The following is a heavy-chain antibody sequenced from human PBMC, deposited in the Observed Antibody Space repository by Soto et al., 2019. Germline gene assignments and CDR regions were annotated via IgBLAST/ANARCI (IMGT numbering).Heavy chain of an antibody. D-gene: IGHD6-13*01. Sequence: ASVKVSCKASGYTFTSYGIHWVRQAPGQRLEWMGWINAANGDTKYSPKFQGRVTITRDTSAGTAYMELSSLRSEDTAVYYCVRRHVSATGIDWFDPWGQGTLVT. V-gene: IGHV1-3*01. CDR2: INAANGDT. CDR1: GYTFTSYG. J-gene: IGHJ5*02. CDR3: VRRHVSATGIDWFDP.